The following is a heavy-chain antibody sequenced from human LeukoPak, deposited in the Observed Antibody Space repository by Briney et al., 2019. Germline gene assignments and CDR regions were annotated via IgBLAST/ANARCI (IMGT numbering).Heavy chain of an antibody. D-gene: IGHD6-6*01. J-gene: IGHJ5*01. Sequence: GGSLRLSCAASGFTVSNNYMNWVRQAPGKGLEWVSLIYSGGDTHYADSVKGRFTISRDISKNTLFLQMNSLRAEDTAVYYCARASPSVAAYTHSGGQGTLATVSA. CDR1: GFTVSNNY. V-gene: IGHV3-66*01. CDR3: ARASPSVAAYTHS. CDR2: IYSGGDT.